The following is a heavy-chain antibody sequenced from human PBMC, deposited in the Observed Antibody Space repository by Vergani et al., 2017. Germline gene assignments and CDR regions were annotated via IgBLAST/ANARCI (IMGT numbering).Heavy chain of an antibody. J-gene: IGHJ3*02. CDR2: IYYSGST. CDR1: GGSISSGGYY. Sequence: QVQLQESGPGLVKPSQTLSLTCTVSGGSISSGGYYWSWIRQHPGKGLEWIGYIYYSGSTYYNPSLKSLVTISVDTSKNQFSLKLSSVTAADTAVYYCARGPYCSGGSCIFSSLVAFDIWGQGTMVTVSS. CDR3: ARGPYCSGGSCIFSSLVAFDI. D-gene: IGHD2-15*01. V-gene: IGHV4-31*01.